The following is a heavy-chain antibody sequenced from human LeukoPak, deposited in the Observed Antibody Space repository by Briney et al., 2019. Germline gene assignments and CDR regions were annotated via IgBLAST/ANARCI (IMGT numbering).Heavy chain of an antibody. J-gene: IGHJ4*02. V-gene: IGHV3-21*01. D-gene: IGHD6-6*01. Sequence: PGGSLRLSCAASGFTFSSYSMNWVRQAPVKGLEWVSSISSSSSYIYYADSVKGRFTISRDNAKNSLYLQMNSLRAEDTAVYYCASIPTIAARTGSGYWGQGTLVTVSS. CDR2: ISSSSSYI. CDR1: GFTFSSYS. CDR3: ASIPTIAARTGSGY.